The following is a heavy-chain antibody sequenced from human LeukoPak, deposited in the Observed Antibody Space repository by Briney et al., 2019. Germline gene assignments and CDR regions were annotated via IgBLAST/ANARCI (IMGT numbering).Heavy chain of an antibody. Sequence: ASVNVSCKAPGYTFTTYGISWVRQAPGQGLEWMGWVSAYNGNTNYAQRFQGRVTMTTDTSTGTAYMILGSLGSDDTAIYYCARDRGSTERPFDYWGQGTLVTVSS. CDR2: VSAYNGNT. J-gene: IGHJ4*02. V-gene: IGHV1-18*04. D-gene: IGHD1-26*01. CDR1: GYTFTTYG. CDR3: ARDRGSTERPFDY.